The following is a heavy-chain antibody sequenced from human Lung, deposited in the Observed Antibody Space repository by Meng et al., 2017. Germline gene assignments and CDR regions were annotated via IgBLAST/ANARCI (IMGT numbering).Heavy chain of an antibody. D-gene: IGHD4-11*01. CDR1: GGSFSDYY. Sequence: QVQLAQWGAGLFKPSETLSLTCVVSGGSFSDYYWSWIRQPPGKGLEWIGEINHSGSTNYNPSLESRATISVDTSQNNLSLKLSSVTAADSAVYYCARGPTTMAHDFDYWGQGTLVTVSS. CDR3: ARGPTTMAHDFDY. J-gene: IGHJ4*02. CDR2: INHSGST. V-gene: IGHV4-34*01.